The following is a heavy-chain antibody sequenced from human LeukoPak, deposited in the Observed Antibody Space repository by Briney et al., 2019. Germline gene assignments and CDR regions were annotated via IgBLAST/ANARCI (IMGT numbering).Heavy chain of an antibody. V-gene: IGHV3-7*01. CDR2: INPDGSTI. CDR1: GFTFSTSW. J-gene: IGHJ3*02. CDR3: ARDSGYNAFDI. Sequence: GGSLRLSRAASGFTFSTSWMAWVRQAPGKGLDWLGNINPDGSTINYVDSVKGRFTFSRDNAKNSLYLQMNSLRAEDTAVFYCARDSGYNAFDIWGQGTMVTVSS. D-gene: IGHD5-12*01.